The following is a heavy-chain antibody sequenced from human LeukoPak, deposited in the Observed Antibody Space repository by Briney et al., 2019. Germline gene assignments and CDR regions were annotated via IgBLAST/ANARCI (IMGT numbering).Heavy chain of an antibody. V-gene: IGHV3-30*04. D-gene: IGHD4-23*01. CDR1: GFTFSSYA. CDR3: ARSLTVVDNHPPDY. J-gene: IGHJ4*02. Sequence: GGSLRLSCAASGFTFSSYAMHWVRQAPGKGLEWVAVISYDGSNKYYADPVKGRFTISRDNSKNTLYLQMNSLRAEDTAVYYCARSLTVVDNHPPDYWGQGTLVTVSS. CDR2: ISYDGSNK.